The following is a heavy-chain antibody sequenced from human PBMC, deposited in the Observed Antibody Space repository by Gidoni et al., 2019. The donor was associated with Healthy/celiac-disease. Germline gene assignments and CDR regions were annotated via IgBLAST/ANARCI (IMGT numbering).Heavy chain of an antibody. D-gene: IGHD2-15*01. J-gene: IGHJ4*02. CDR3: ARVGYCSGGSCPEYYFDY. CDR2: INPSGGST. Sequence: QVQLVQSGAEVKKPGASVKVSCKASGYTFTSYYMHWVRQAPGQGLEWMGIINPSGGSTSYAQKFQGRVTMTRDTSTSTVYMELSSLRSEDTAVYYCARVGYCSGGSCPEYYFDYWGQGTLVTVSS. V-gene: IGHV1-46*03. CDR1: GYTFTSYY.